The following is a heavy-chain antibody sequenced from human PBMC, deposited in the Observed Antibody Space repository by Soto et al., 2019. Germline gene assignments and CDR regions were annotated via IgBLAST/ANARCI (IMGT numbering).Heavy chain of an antibody. Sequence: QVQLVESGGGVVQPGRSVRLSCAASGFTFSSYAMHWVRQAPGKGLEWVAVISYDGSNKYYADSVKGRFTISRDNSKNTLYVQMNSLRAEDTAVYYCARASWAEYLPPDYYYYYGMDVWGQGTTVTVSS. J-gene: IGHJ6*02. D-gene: IGHD6-6*01. CDR3: ARASWAEYLPPDYYYYYGMDV. V-gene: IGHV3-30-3*01. CDR2: ISYDGSNK. CDR1: GFTFSSYA.